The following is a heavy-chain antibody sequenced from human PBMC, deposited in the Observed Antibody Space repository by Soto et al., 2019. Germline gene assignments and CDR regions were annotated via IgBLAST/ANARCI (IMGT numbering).Heavy chain of an antibody. CDR3: AAELGFGKLSVV. D-gene: IGHD3-10*01. J-gene: IGHJ6*02. CDR2: IIPLFGTT. CDR1: GDTFKNCV. V-gene: IGHV1-69*01. Sequence: QVQVVQSGVEVRRPGSSVKVSCKASGDTFKNCVISWVRQAPGQGLEWMGGIIPLFGTTDFAQRFQGRLTITTDASMTTAYMELSRLRSEATATYYCAAELGFGKLSVVWGQGTTVIVSS.